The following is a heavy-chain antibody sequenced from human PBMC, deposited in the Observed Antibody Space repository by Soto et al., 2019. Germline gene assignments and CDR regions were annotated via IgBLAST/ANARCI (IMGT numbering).Heavy chain of an antibody. CDR3: ARGIATGQLDP. CDR2: INPDNGNT. D-gene: IGHD2-15*01. CDR1: GYTFTRYT. Sequence: ASVKVSCKXSGYTFTRYTMNWVRQAPGQRLEWMGWINPDNGNTKSSQKFQDRVIITRDTSASTAYMDLNSLRSEDTAVYYCARGIATGQLDPWGQGTLVTVSS. J-gene: IGHJ5*02. V-gene: IGHV1-3*01.